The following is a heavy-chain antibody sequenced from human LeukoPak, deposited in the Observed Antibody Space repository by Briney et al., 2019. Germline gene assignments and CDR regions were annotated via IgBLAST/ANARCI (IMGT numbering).Heavy chain of an antibody. CDR2: AGWAGGTT. CDR1: GFNFDRYT. Sequence: GGSLRLSCATSGFNFDRYTIHWVRQAPGKGLEWISLAGWAGGTTFYSDSVRGRFTISRDSGRKSVYLQMNSLTTDDTAFYFCAKELDTMFFDYWGQGALVTVSS. J-gene: IGHJ4*02. D-gene: IGHD3-10*02. CDR3: AKELDTMFFDY. V-gene: IGHV3-43*01.